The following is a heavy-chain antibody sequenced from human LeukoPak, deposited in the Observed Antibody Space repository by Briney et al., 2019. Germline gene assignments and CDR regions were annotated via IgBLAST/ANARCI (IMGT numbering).Heavy chain of an antibody. D-gene: IGHD3-22*01. CDR1: GGSISSSSYY. CDR3: ARAIDSSGYYFPYDY. V-gene: IGHV4-39*07. CDR2: IYYSGST. Sequence: SETLSLTCTVSGGSISSSSYYWGWIRQPPGKGLEWIGSIYYSGSTYYNPSLKSRVTISVDTSKNQFSLKLSSVTAADTAVYHCARAIDSSGYYFPYDYWGQGTLVTVSS. J-gene: IGHJ4*02.